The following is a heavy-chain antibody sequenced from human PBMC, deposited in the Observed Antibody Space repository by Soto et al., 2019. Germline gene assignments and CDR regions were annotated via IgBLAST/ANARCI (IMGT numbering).Heavy chain of an antibody. CDR1: GYTFTRSA. J-gene: IGHJ6*02. CDR3: AREVPADPDYYYYGLDV. V-gene: IGHV1-3*01. Sequence: ASVKVSCKASGYTFTRSAIHWVRQAPGQRLEWMGWINAGDGNTKYSQRFQGRVTISRDTSKNQFSLKLSSVTAADTAVYYCAREVPADPDYYYYGLDVWGQGSTVTVSS. CDR2: INAGDGNT.